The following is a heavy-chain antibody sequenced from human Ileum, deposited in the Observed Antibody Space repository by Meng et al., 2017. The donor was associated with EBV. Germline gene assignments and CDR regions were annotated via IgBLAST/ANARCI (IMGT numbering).Heavy chain of an antibody. V-gene: IGHV1-46*01. D-gene: IGHD2-21*01. CDR1: GYTFTNYY. J-gene: IGHJ4*02. Sequence: QVQLVQSGAEVKKPXASVKVSCKASGYTFTNYYMHWVRQAPGQRLEWMGIINTSVGYTSHAQKFQGRVTMTRDTSTSTVHMEVSSLRSADTAVYYCARASRVLWGFDYWGQGTLVTVSS. CDR2: INTSVGYT. CDR3: ARASRVLWGFDY.